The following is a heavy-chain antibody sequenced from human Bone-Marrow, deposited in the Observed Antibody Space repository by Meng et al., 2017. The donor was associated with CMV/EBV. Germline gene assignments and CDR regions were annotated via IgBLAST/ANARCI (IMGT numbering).Heavy chain of an antibody. CDR3: ARGHLYQLLYGNWFAP. CDR1: SGSFSGYY. CDR2: INRSGNT. V-gene: IGHV4-34*01. D-gene: IGHD1-26*01. J-gene: IGHJ5*02. Sequence: GSLRLSCAIYSGSFSGYYWSWIRQPPGKGLEWIGEINRSGNTNYNPSLKSRVTMSVDTSKNQFSLKLSSVTAADTAVYYCARGHLYQLLYGNWFAPWGQGNRVNGAS.